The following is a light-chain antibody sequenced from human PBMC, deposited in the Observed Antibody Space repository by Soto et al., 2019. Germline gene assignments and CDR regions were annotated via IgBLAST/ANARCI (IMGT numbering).Light chain of an antibody. CDR2: DVS. V-gene: IGLV2-14*01. CDR1: SSDLTYNS. Sequence: QSALTQPASVSGSLGQSISISCTEDSSDLTYNSVSWYQHHPHKAPKLIIYDVSYRPSGVSTRFSGSQSAGSASLTISGLQAEDEADYYCSSSTPTRGLDFGPGTKLTVL. CDR3: SSSTPTRGLD. J-gene: IGLJ1*01.